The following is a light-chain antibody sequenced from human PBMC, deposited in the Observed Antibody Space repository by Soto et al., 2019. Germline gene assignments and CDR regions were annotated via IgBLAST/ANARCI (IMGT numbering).Light chain of an antibody. CDR2: AAS. J-gene: IGKJ1*01. CDR1: RDVGSD. V-gene: IGKV1-6*01. Sequence: QMTQSPSSLSASVGEKIITTCRASRDVGSDVSWYQQKPGQAPKLLIYAASNLYTGVPSRFSGSRSGTEFTLTISSLQPEDFASYYCLQDYGDSWTFGQGTKVDSK. CDR3: LQDYGDSWT.